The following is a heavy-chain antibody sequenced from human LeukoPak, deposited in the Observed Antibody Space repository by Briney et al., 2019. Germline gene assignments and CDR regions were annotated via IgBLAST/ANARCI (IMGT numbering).Heavy chain of an antibody. CDR2: ISWNSGSI. V-gene: IGHV3-9*01. J-gene: IGHJ4*02. D-gene: IGHD6-19*01. Sequence: PGGSLRLSCAASGFTFDDYAMHWVRHAPGKGLEWVSGISWNSGSIGYADSVKGRFTISRDNAKNSLYLQMNSLRAEDTALYYCAKDGLVAGTGYYFDYWGQGTLVTVSS. CDR1: GFTFDDYA. CDR3: AKDGLVAGTGYYFDY.